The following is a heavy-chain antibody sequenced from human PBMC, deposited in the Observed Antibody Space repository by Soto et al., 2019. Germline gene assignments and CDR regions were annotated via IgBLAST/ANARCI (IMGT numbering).Heavy chain of an antibody. V-gene: IGHV4-4*07. CDR1: GGSLSDHF. CDR2: IYPSGTT. CDR3: AREVGRPGNFDP. J-gene: IGHJ5*02. Sequence: QVQLQESGPGLVKPSDTLSLTCSVSGGSLSDHFWTWVRQPAGKGMEWIGRIYPSGTTTYNSSLNGHVTLSIDKSKNQVSLRLTSVTAADTAVYYCAREVGRPGNFDPWGQGILLTVSS. D-gene: IGHD6-6*01.